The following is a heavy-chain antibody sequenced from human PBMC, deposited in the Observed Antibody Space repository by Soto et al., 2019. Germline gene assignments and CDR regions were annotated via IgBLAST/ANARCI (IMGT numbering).Heavy chain of an antibody. CDR1: GGSVSSYY. CDR2: IYYSGST. V-gene: IGHV4-59*02. CDR3: ARTSNYYYYYMDV. Sequence: TLSLTCTVAGGSVSSYYWSWIRQPPGKGLEWIGYIYYSGSTNYNPSLKSRVTISVDTSKNQFSLKLSSVTAADTAVYYCARTSNYYYYYMDVSVKGT. J-gene: IGHJ6*03.